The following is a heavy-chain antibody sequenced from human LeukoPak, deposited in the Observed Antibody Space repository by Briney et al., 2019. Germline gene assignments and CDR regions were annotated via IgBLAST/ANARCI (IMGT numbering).Heavy chain of an antibody. Sequence: ASVKVSCKASGYTFTSYDINWVRQATGQGLEWMGWMNPNSGNTGYAQKFQGRVTITRNTSISTAYMELSSLRSEDTAVYYCARGLRGGPLRYPDFDYWGQGTLVTVSS. CDR2: MNPNSGNT. CDR3: ARGLRGGPLRYPDFDY. D-gene: IGHD3-9*01. CDR1: GYTFTSYD. J-gene: IGHJ4*02. V-gene: IGHV1-8*03.